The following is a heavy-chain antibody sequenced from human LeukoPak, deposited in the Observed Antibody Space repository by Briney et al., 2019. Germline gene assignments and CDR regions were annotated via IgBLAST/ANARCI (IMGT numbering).Heavy chain of an antibody. D-gene: IGHD2-8*02. Sequence: GGSLRLSCAASGFIFSNYSMNWVRQAAGKGLQWVSGISASGRTAYYADPVKGRFTISRDNLKNTLYLQMNGLRAEDTAVYYCAKNRGHCVDGVCHNYYYMDVWGRGTTVTVSS. CDR2: ISASGRTA. CDR1: GFIFSNYS. J-gene: IGHJ6*03. V-gene: IGHV3-23*01. CDR3: AKNRGHCVDGVCHNYYYMDV.